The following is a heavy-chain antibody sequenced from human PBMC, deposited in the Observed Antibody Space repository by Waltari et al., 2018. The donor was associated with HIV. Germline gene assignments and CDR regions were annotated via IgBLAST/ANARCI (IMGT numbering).Heavy chain of an antibody. Sequence: QVHLVESGGGVVQPGTSVRPSCAAAGFTFSSYTIHWVRQAPGKGLEWVAVISYDGSNKYYTDSVKGRFTISRDNSNNTLYLQMNNLRGEDTAVYYCARVMGVSAFDYWGQGTPVTVSS. CDR3: ARVMGVSAFDY. V-gene: IGHV3-30*10. J-gene: IGHJ4*02. D-gene: IGHD2-8*02. CDR1: GFTFSSYT. CDR2: ISYDGSNK.